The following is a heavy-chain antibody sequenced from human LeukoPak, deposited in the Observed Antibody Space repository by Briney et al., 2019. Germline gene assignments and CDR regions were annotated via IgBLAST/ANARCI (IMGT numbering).Heavy chain of an antibody. Sequence: GGSLRLSCAASGFTFSSYSMNWVRQAPGKGLEWVSSISSSSSYIYYADSVKGRFTISRDNAKNPLYLQMNSLRAEDTAAYYCAREALDIVVVTAIPRSGYFDYWGQGTLVTVSS. CDR1: GFTFSSYS. J-gene: IGHJ4*02. V-gene: IGHV3-21*04. D-gene: IGHD2-21*02. CDR2: ISSSSSYI. CDR3: AREALDIVVVTAIPRSGYFDY.